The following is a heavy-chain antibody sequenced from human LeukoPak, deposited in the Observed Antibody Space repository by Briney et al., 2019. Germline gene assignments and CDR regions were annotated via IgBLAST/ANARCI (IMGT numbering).Heavy chain of an antibody. CDR1: GFTFSSYA. CDR3: ATGYDFWSGLDY. D-gene: IGHD3-3*01. Sequence: GGSLRLSCAASGFTFSSYAMHWVRQAPDKGLEWVAVTLYDENNRHYADSVKGRFTISRDNSKNTLYLQMNSLRAEDTAVYYCATGYDFWSGLDYWGQGTLVTVSS. V-gene: IGHV3-30-3*01. CDR2: TLYDENNR. J-gene: IGHJ4*02.